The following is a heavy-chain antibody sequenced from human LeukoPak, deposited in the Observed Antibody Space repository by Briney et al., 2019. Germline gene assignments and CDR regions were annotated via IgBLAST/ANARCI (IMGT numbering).Heavy chain of an antibody. CDR3: VRLRRNSDTSGFYYYYDF. D-gene: IGHD3-22*01. CDR2: ISSSSRYI. Sequence: GGSLRVSCAASGFTFSSYSMNWIRQAPGKGLEWVSSISSSSRYIYYADSVKGRFTISRDNDKNSLYLQVNSLRAEDTAVYYCVRLRRNSDTSGFYYYYDFWGQGTLVTVSP. J-gene: IGHJ4*02. V-gene: IGHV3-21*01. CDR1: GFTFSSYS.